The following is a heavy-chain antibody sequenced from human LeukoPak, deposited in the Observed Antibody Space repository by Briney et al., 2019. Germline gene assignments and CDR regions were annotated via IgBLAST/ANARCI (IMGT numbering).Heavy chain of an antibody. J-gene: IGHJ4*02. V-gene: IGHV4-61*02. CDR1: GGSISSGSYY. D-gene: IGHD4-11*01. CDR2: IYTSGST. CDR3: ARGSNYPDY. Sequence: SETLSLTCTVSGGSISSGSYYWSWIRQPAGKGLEWIGRIYTSGSTNYNPSLKSRVTISVDTSKNQFSLKLSSVTAADTAVYYCARGSNYPDYWGQGTLVTVSS.